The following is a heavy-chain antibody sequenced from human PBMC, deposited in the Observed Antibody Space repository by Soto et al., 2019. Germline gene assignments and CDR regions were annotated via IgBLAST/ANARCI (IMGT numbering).Heavy chain of an antibody. CDR2: INAGNGNT. CDR3: ARSDLSGYYDFNDNWFDP. V-gene: IGHV1-3*01. D-gene: IGHD3-3*01. J-gene: IGHJ5*02. Sequence: ASVKVSCKASGYTFTSYAMHWVRQAPGQRLEWMGWINAGNGNTKYSQKFQGRVTITRDTSASTAYMELSSLRSEDTAVYYCARSDLSGYYDFNDNWFDPWGQGTLVTVSS. CDR1: GYTFTSYA.